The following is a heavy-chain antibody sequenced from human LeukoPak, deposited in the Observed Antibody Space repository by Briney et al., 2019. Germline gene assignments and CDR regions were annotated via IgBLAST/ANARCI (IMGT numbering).Heavy chain of an antibody. Sequence: ASVKVSCKASGYTFTSYGISWVRQAPGQGLEWMGWISAYNGNTNCAQKLQGRVTMTTDTSTSTAYMELRSLRSDDTAVYYCAVNYDILTYNWFDPWGQGTLVTVSS. J-gene: IGHJ5*02. CDR1: GYTFTSYG. CDR2: ISAYNGNT. V-gene: IGHV1-18*01. D-gene: IGHD3-9*01. CDR3: AVNYDILTYNWFDP.